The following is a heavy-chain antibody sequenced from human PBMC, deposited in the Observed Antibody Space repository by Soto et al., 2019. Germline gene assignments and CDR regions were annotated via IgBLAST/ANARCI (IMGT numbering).Heavy chain of an antibody. CDR1: DGSISNYY. J-gene: IGHJ3*02. CDR2: IHNSGNT. CDR3: ARLQYTVVTPIDM. D-gene: IGHD2-21*02. Sequence: FETLSHNCSVPDGSISNYYGTWIRQFPGKRLEWIAHIHNSGNTNSNPSLKSRVTISMDTSKNQISLRLTSVTAADTAMYYCARLQYTVVTPIDMWGQGTIVTVSS. V-gene: IGHV4-59*01.